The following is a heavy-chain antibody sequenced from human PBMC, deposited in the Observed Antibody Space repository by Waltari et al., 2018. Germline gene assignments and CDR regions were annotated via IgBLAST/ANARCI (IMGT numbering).Heavy chain of an antibody. CDR2: FDPEDGET. J-gene: IGHJ4*02. CDR3: ATSITFGGVIVISYYFDY. D-gene: IGHD3-16*02. CDR1: GYTLTELS. Sequence: QVQLVQSGAEVKKPGASVKVSCKVSGYTLTELSMHWVRQAPGKGLEWMGGFDPEDGETIDAQKFQGRVTMTEDTSTDTAYMELSSLRSEDTAVYYCATSITFGGVIVISYYFDYWGQGTLVTVSS. V-gene: IGHV1-24*01.